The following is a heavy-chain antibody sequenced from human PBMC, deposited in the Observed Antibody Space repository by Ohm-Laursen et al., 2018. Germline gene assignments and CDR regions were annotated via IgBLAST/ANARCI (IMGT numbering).Heavy chain of an antibody. V-gene: IGHV3-11*01. J-gene: IGHJ4*02. CDR3: HKHDYDDYDIDY. CDR2: TSSSGSTI. Sequence: SLRLSCAAPGFTFSDYYMSWVRQAPGKGLEWVSYTSSSGSTIYYADSVKGRFIISRDNSKNTLYLQMSSLRAEDTAVYYCHKHDYDDYDIDYWGQGTLVTVSS. D-gene: IGHD4-17*01. CDR1: GFTFSDYY.